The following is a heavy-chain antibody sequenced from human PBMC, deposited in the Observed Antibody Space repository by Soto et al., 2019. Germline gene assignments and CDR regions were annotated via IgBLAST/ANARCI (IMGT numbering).Heavy chain of an antibody. J-gene: IGHJ4*02. D-gene: IGHD3-22*01. CDR2: ISGSGYNT. CDR3: AKNLYDTTGYDY. CDR1: GFPFSSSA. V-gene: IGHV3-23*01. Sequence: HPGGSLRLSCAASGFPFSSSAMTWVRQAPGKGLEWVSAISGSGYNTYYADSVKGRFTISRDNSENTLYLQMSSLRAEDTAVYYCAKNLYDTTGYDYWGQGALVTVSS.